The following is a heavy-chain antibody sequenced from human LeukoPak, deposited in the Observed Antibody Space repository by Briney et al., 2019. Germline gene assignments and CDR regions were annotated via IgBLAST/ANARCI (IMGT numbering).Heavy chain of an antibody. CDR2: INHSGRN. CDR1: GGSFSGYY. CDR3: ARGIVARLDY. V-gene: IGHV4-34*01. D-gene: IGHD5-12*01. J-gene: IGHJ4*02. Sequence: PSETLSLTCAVYGGSFSGYYWSWIRQPPGKGLEWIGEINHSGRNNYNPSLKSRVTISVDTSKNQFSLKLSSVTAADTAVYYCARGIVARLDYWGQGTLVTVSS.